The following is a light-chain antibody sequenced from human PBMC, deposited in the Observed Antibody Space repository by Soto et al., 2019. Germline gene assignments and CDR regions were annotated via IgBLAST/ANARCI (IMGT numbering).Light chain of an antibody. J-gene: IGKJ4*01. V-gene: IGKV1-12*01. CDR2: AAS. CDR1: QDISSW. CDR3: QQGDTFPLT. Sequence: DIQMTQSPSSVSASVGDRVTITCRASQDISSWLVWYQQKSGKAPQLLIYAASSLQSGVPSRFSGSGSGTDFTLTISSLHPEDFATYFCQQGDTFPLTFGGGTKVEIK.